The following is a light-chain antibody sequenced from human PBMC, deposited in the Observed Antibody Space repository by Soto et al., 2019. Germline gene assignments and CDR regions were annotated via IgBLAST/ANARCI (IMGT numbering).Light chain of an antibody. V-gene: IGLV2-14*01. CDR3: SSYTSSSTHYV. CDR1: SSDVGGYNY. J-gene: IGLJ1*01. CDR2: DVS. Sequence: QSVLTQPPSASGSPGQSVTISCTGTSSDVGGYNYVSWYQQHPGKAPKLMIYDVSNRPSGVSNRFSGSKSGNTASLTISGLQAEDEADYYCSSYTSSSTHYVFGTGTRSPS.